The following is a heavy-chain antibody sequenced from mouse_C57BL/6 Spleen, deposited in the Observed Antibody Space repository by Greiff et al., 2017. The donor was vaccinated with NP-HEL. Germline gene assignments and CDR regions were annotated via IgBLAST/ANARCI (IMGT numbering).Heavy chain of an antibody. CDR3: AENYGSSPYYAMDY. CDR1: GYSFTDYN. D-gene: IGHD1-1*01. V-gene: IGHV1-39*01. Sequence: VQLQQSGPELVKPGASVKISCKASGYSFTDYNMNWVKQSNGKSLEWIGVINPNYGTTSYNQKFKGKATLTVDQSSSTAYMQLNSLTSEDSAVYYCAENYGSSPYYAMDYWGQGTSVTVSS. J-gene: IGHJ4*01. CDR2: INPNYGTT.